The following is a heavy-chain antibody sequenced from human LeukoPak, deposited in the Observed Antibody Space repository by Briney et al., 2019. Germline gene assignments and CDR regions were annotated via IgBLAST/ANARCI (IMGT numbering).Heavy chain of an antibody. J-gene: IGHJ5*02. Sequence: SETLSLTCTVSGYSISSGYYWGWIRQPPGKGLEWIGSIYHSGSTYYNPSLKSRVTISVDTSKSQFSLKLSSVTAADTAVYYCARVRYYGSGSYYWFDPWGQGTLVTVSS. D-gene: IGHD3-10*01. CDR3: ARVRYYGSGSYYWFDP. V-gene: IGHV4-38-2*02. CDR2: IYHSGST. CDR1: GYSISSGYY.